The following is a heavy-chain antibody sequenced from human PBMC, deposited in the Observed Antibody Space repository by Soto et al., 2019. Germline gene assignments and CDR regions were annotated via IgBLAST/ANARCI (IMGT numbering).Heavy chain of an antibody. CDR1: GYTFTTYD. CDR2: MNPNSGDT. D-gene: IGHD3-3*01. J-gene: IGHJ5*02. CDR3: VRGRDYAFWNGLNWFDP. Sequence: QVQLVQSGAEVQKPGASVKVSCKASGYTFTTYDINWVRQATGQGLEWMGWMNPNSGDTGYAEKFQGRVTMTRNTAINTAYMELSSLTSEDTAVYYCVRGRDYAFWNGLNWFDPWGQGTLVTVSS. V-gene: IGHV1-8*01.